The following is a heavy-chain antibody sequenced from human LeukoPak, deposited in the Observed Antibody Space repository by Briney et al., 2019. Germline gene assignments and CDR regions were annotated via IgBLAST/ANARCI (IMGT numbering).Heavy chain of an antibody. Sequence: SETLSFTCTVSGGSISSGSYYWSWIRQPPGRGLEWIGCIYHSGSTYYNPSLKSRVTISVDRSKNQFSLKLTSVTAADTAVYYCARDVDYDFWSGHGDWFDPWGQGTLVTVSS. J-gene: IGHJ5*02. CDR1: GGSISSGSYY. D-gene: IGHD3-3*01. CDR3: ARDVDYDFWSGHGDWFDP. CDR2: IYHSGST. V-gene: IGHV4-30-2*01.